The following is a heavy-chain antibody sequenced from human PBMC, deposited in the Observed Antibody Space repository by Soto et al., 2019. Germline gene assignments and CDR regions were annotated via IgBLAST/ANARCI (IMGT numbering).Heavy chain of an antibody. CDR2: ISGHNGNT. Sequence: ASVKVSCKASGYSFTSYGISWERQAPGQGPEWMGWISGHNGNTNHPQSLQGRVTMTTDTSRNTAYMELRSLRSDDTAVYYCARHRFNYYDDTVYYYFDYWGQGTLVTVSS. V-gene: IGHV1-18*04. J-gene: IGHJ4*02. CDR1: GYSFTSYG. CDR3: ARHRFNYYDDTVYYYFDY. D-gene: IGHD3-22*01.